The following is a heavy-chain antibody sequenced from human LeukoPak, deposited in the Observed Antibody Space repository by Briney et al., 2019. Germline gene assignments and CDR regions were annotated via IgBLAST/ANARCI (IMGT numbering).Heavy chain of an antibody. CDR3: ARPQVGATTGVAFDI. Sequence: GESLKIPCKGSGYSFTSYWIGWVRQMPGKGLEWMGIIYPGDSDTRYSPSFQGQVTISADKSISTAYLQWSSLKASDTAMYYCARPQVGATTGVAFDIWGQGTMVTVSS. V-gene: IGHV5-51*01. CDR2: IYPGDSDT. J-gene: IGHJ3*02. CDR1: GYSFTSYW. D-gene: IGHD1-26*01.